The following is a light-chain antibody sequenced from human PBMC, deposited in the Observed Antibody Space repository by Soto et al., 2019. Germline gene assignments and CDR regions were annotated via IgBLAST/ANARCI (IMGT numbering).Light chain of an antibody. CDR2: GAS. Sequence: DTVMTQSPATLSVSPGERATVSCTASQSLSSNLAWYQQKPGQAPRLLIIGASERVTGIPARFSGSGSGTEFTLSISSLQSDDFALYYCHQYNSWPPGTFGQGTKVEIK. CDR3: HQYNSWPPGT. CDR1: QSLSSN. V-gene: IGKV3-15*01. J-gene: IGKJ2*01.